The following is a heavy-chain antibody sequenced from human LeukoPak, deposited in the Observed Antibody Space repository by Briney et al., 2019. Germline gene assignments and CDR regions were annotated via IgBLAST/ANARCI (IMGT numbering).Heavy chain of an antibody. V-gene: IGHV3-9*01. CDR2: INWNGGGT. D-gene: IGHD1-26*01. Sequence: GGSLRLSCAATGFTFKDYGTHWVRQPPGKGLEWVSSINWNGGGTDYADSVKGRFTISRDNAKNSLYLQLSSLRPEDTALYYCAKHMRATNTYSFFGLDVWGQGTTVTVSS. CDR3: AKHMRATNTYSFFGLDV. CDR1: GFTFKDYG. J-gene: IGHJ6*02.